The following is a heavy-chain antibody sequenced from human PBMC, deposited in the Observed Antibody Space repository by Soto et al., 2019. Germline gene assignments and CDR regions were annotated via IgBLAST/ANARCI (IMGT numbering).Heavy chain of an antibody. V-gene: IGHV6-1*01. CDR3: ATANDPSGNYIQYFDY. CDR2: TYYRSRWYD. Sequence: SQTLSLTCAISGDSVSSNSAAWNWIRQSPSRGLEWLGRTYYRSRWYDDYAESVRGRIAVNPDTSKNQFSLQLNSVTPEDTAVYFCATANDPSGNYIQYFDYWGQGTLVTVYS. CDR1: GDSVSSNSAA. J-gene: IGHJ4*02. D-gene: IGHD3-22*01.